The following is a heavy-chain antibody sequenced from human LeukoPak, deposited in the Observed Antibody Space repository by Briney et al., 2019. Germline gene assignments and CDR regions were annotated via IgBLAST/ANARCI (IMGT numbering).Heavy chain of an antibody. Sequence: GGSLRLSCAASGFTFSNYGMHWVRQAPGKGLEWVAVISYDESDKYYADSVKGRFTISRDNSKNTLYLQMNSLRPEDTAVYYCAKGVVAATNAAYYGMDVWGQGATVTVSS. V-gene: IGHV3-30*18. CDR2: ISYDESDK. CDR3: AKGVVAATNAAYYGMDV. D-gene: IGHD2-15*01. J-gene: IGHJ6*02. CDR1: GFTFSNYG.